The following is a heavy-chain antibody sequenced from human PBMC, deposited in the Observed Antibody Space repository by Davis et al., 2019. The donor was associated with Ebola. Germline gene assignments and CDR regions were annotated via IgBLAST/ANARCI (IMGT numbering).Heavy chain of an antibody. CDR2: INPSGGST. D-gene: IGHD3-10*01. V-gene: IGHV1-46*01. CDR3: ARDYPRAHYYGSGIGSLFYYFGMDV. Sequence: ASVKVSCKASGYTFTGYYMHWVRQAPGQGLEWMGIINPSGGSTSHAQKFQGRVTMTRDTSTSTVYMELSSLRSEDTAVYYCARDYPRAHYYGSGIGSLFYYFGMDVWGQGTTVTVSS. CDR1: GYTFTGYY. J-gene: IGHJ6*02.